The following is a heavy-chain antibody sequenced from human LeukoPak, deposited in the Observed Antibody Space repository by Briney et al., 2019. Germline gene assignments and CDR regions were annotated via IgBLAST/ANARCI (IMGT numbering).Heavy chain of an antibody. Sequence: PSQTLSLTCTVSGGSIGRGNDYWSWIRQPAGKGLEWIGRLYATGNTNHSPSLARRVTISVDTSKNQFSLKLYSVTAADTAVYYCARDRSYFSDTGTDYWGQGILVTVSS. D-gene: IGHD2-8*02. CDR1: GGSIGRGNDY. CDR2: LYATGNT. J-gene: IGHJ4*02. V-gene: IGHV4-61*02. CDR3: ARDRSYFSDTGTDY.